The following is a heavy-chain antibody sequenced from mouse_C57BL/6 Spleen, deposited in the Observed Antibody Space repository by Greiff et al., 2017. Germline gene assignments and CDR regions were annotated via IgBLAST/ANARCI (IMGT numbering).Heavy chain of an antibody. D-gene: IGHD2-2*01. CDR1: GYTFTSYG. J-gene: IGHJ4*01. V-gene: IGHV1-81*01. Sequence: QVQLQQSRAELARPGASVKLSCKASGYTFTSYGISWVKQRTGQGLEWIGEIYPRSGNTYYNEKFKGKATLTADKSSSTAYMELRSLTSEDSAVYFCARSEWLRRDAMDDWGQGTSVTVSS. CDR2: IYPRSGNT. CDR3: ARSEWLRRDAMDD.